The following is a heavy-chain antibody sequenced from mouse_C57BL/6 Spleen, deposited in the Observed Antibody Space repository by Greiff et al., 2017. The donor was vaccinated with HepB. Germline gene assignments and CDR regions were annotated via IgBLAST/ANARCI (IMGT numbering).Heavy chain of an antibody. CDR3: AREAVTGYFDY. V-gene: IGHV1-82*01. D-gene: IGHD3-3*01. J-gene: IGHJ2*01. Sequence: VQLQQSGPELVKPGASVKISCKASGYAFSSSWMNWVKQRPGKGLEWIGRIYPGDGDTNYNGKFKGKATLTADKSSSTAYMQLSSLTSEDSAVYFCAREAVTGYFDYWGQGTTLTVSS. CDR2: IYPGDGDT. CDR1: GYAFSSSW.